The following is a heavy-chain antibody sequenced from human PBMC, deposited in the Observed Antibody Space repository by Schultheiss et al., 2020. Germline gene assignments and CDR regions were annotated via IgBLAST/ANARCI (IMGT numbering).Heavy chain of an antibody. CDR2: MNPNSGNT. Sequence: ASVKVSCKASGYTFTSYGISWVRQAPGQGLEWMGWMNPNSGNTGYAQKFQGRVTMTRNTSISTAYMELSSLRSEDTAVYYCARGLEWFPIWFDPWGQGTLVTVSS. CDR3: ARGLEWFPIWFDP. D-gene: IGHD3-3*01. CDR1: GYTFTSYG. V-gene: IGHV1-8*02. J-gene: IGHJ5*02.